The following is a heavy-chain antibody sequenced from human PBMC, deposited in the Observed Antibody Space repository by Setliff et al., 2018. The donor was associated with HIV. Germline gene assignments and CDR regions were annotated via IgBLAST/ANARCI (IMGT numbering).Heavy chain of an antibody. CDR3: GGSSRWGFVY. D-gene: IGHD6-13*01. V-gene: IGHV4-34*01. J-gene: IGHJ4*02. CDR1: GGSLSDYY. CDR2: INHSGST. Sequence: PSETLSLTCAVYGGSLSDYYWSWIRQPPGKGLEWIGQINHSGSTIYNPSLKSRVTMSVDSSKNQFSLKLSSVTAADRAVYYCGGSSRWGFVYWGQGTLYXVSX.